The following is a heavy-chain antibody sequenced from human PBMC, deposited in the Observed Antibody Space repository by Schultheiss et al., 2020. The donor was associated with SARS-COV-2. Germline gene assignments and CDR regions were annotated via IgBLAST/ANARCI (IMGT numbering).Heavy chain of an antibody. D-gene: IGHD5-12*01. CDR2: IYTSGST. V-gene: IGHV4-61*02. J-gene: IGHJ4*02. CDR1: GGSISSGGYS. Sequence: SETLSLTCAVSGGSISSGGYSWSWIRQPPGKGLEWIGRIYTSGSTNYNPSLKSRVTISVDTSKNQFSLKLSSVTAADTAMYYCARTPRVATTALLDYWGQGTLVTVSS. CDR3: ARTPRVATTALLDY.